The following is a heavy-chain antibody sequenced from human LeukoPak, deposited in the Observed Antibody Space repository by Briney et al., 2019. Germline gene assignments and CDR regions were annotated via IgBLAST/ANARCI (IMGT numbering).Heavy chain of an antibody. J-gene: IGHJ4*02. CDR2: INSDGSST. CDR3: ARVIAVAGFDY. D-gene: IGHD6-19*01. V-gene: IGHV3-74*01. CDR1: GFTFSSYW. Sequence: GGSLRLSCAASGFTFSSYWMHWVRQAPGKGLVWVSRINSDGSSTGYADSVKGRFTISRDNAKNTLYLQMNSLRAEDTAVYYCARVIAVAGFDYWGQGTLVTVSS.